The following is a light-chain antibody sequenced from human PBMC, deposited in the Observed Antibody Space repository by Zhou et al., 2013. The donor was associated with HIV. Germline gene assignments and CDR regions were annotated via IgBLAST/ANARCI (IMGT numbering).Light chain of an antibody. J-gene: IGKJ1*01. Sequence: DLRMTQSPSSLSASVGDRVTITCRASQAISNYLAWYQHKPGNVPKVLIYAAANLHLGVPSRFIGNGSGTDFTLTISSLQPEDFATYYCQQANSFPWTFGQGTKVEIK. V-gene: IGKV1-27*01. CDR3: QQANSFPWT. CDR2: AAA. CDR1: QAISNY.